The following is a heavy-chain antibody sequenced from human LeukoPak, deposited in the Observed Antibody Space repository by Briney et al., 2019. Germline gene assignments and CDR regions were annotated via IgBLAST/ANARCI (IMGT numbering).Heavy chain of an antibody. V-gene: IGHV3-21*01. CDR3: ARDGHCSGGACNFDY. CDR2: ISSSSSYI. D-gene: IGHD2-8*02. CDR1: GFTFSSYS. Sequence: GGSLRLSCAASGFTFSSYSMNWVRQAPGKGLEWVSSISSSSSYIYYADSVKGRFTISRDNAKNSLYLQMNSLRAEDTAVYYCARDGHCSGGACNFDYWGQGTLVTVSP. J-gene: IGHJ4*02.